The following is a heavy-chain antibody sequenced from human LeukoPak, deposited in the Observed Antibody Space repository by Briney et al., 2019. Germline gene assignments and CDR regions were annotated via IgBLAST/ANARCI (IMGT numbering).Heavy chain of an antibody. V-gene: IGHV3-74*01. CDR1: GLSFSNYW. D-gene: IGHD5-18*01. CDR3: ASGYTYVRLGDH. Sequence: VGSLRLSCAGCGLSFSNYWMPWVREAAGKGLIWVARTNLHGTTVDYADSVKGRFTISRDNAKNTLFLQMNSLRAEDTAVYYCASGYTYVRLGDHWGQGTLVTVSS. J-gene: IGHJ4*02. CDR2: TNLHGTTV.